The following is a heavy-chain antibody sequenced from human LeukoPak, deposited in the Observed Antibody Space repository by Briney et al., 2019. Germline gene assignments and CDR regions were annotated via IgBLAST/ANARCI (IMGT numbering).Heavy chain of an antibody. Sequence: PSETLSLTCTVSGGSISSSSYYWGWIRQPPGKGLEWIGSIYYSGSTYYNPSLKSRVTISVDTSKNQSSLKLSSVTAADTAVYYCARWVVGGYYRYYFDYWGQGTLVTVSS. CDR3: ARWVVGGYYRYYFDY. J-gene: IGHJ4*02. V-gene: IGHV4-39*01. CDR2: IYYSGST. D-gene: IGHD3-22*01. CDR1: GGSISSSSYY.